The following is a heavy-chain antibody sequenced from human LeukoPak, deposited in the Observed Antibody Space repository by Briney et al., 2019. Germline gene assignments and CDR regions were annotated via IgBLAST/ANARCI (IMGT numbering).Heavy chain of an antibody. J-gene: IGHJ2*01. CDR3: ARVYYSNSYDYWYFDL. V-gene: IGHV4-34*01. CDR1: GGSFSGYY. CDR2: INHSGST. Sequence: SETLSLTCAVYGGSFSGYYWSWIRQPPGKGLEWIGEINHSGSTNYNPSLKSRVTISVDTSKNQFSLKLSSVTAADAAVYYCARVYYSNSYDYWYFDLWGRGTLVTVSS. D-gene: IGHD6-13*01.